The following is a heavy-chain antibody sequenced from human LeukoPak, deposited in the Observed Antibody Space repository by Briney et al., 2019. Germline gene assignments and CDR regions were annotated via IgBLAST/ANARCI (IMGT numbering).Heavy chain of an antibody. CDR3: ARARAQFGP. CDR2: ISSSGSTI. J-gene: IGHJ5*02. D-gene: IGHD3-10*01. CDR1: GFTLSDYY. Sequence: PGGSLRLSCAASGFTLSDYYMSWIRQAPGSGLEWVSYISSSGSTIYYADSVKGRFTISRDSAKNSLYLQMNDLRAEDTAMYYCARARAQFGPWGQGTLVTVSS. V-gene: IGHV3-11*01.